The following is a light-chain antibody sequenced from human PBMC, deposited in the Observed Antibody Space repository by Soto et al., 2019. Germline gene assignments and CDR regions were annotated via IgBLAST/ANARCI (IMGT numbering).Light chain of an antibody. Sequence: QSALTQPASVSGSPGQSITISCTGTSSDVGGSNYVSWYQLHPGKAPKLMIYDVTNRPSGVSNRFSGSKSGNTASLTISGLQAEDEADYYCTSYTSSSSFVFGTGTKVTVL. CDR1: SSDVGGSNY. CDR3: TSYTSSSSFV. V-gene: IGLV2-14*03. J-gene: IGLJ1*01. CDR2: DVT.